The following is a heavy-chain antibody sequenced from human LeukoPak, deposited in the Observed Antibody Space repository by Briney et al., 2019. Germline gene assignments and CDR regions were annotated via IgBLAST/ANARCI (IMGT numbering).Heavy chain of an antibody. Sequence: SESLSLTCGVSGGSINTILSSGAGSASPPGRGWSGLGMFYSGSTMYNPSLKSRVTMSIDTSKSQFSLSLSSVTAADTAMYWCVRQSRIFGIIRPGYMDVWGKGIMVSVSS. CDR1: GGSINTILSS. V-gene: IGHV4-39*01. CDR3: VRQSRIFGIIRPGYMDV. J-gene: IGHJ6*03. D-gene: IGHD3-3*01. CDR2: FYSGST.